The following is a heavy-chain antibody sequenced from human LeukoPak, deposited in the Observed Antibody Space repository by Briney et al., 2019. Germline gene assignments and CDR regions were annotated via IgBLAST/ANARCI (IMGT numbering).Heavy chain of an antibody. CDR2: ISYDGSNK. V-gene: IGHV3-30*18. D-gene: IGHD3-3*01. J-gene: IGHJ4*02. CDR3: AKDRALRFLEWLYYFDY. CDR1: GFTFSSYG. Sequence: PGGSLRLSCAASGFTFSSYGMHWVRQAPGKGLEWVALISYDGSNKYSADSVKGRFTISRDNSKNTLYLQMNSLRAEDTAVYYCAKDRALRFLEWLYYFDYWGQGTLVTVSS.